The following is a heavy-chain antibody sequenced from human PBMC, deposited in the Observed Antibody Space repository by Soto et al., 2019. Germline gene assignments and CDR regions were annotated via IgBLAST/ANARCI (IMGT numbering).Heavy chain of an antibody. J-gene: IGHJ5*02. CDR3: TRDQGGSYDSWFDP. Sequence: EVQLVESGGGLVNPGGSLRLSCSFTFNSYSLNWVRQAPGKGLEWVSSISSGSAYIKYADSVKGRFTISRYNDNNFLYLQMSSLRVDDTALYYCTRDQGGSYDSWFDPWGQGTLVTVSS. D-gene: IGHD1-26*01. CDR1: TFNSYS. V-gene: IGHV3-21*06. CDR2: ISSGSAYI.